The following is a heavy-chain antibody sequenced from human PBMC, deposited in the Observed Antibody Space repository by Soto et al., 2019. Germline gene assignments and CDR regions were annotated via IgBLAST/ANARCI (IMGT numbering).Heavy chain of an antibody. J-gene: IGHJ6*02. Sequence: SETRSLTCTVSGGSISSSSYYWGWIRQPPGKGLEWIGSIYYSGSTYYNPSLKSRVTISVDTSKNQFSLKLSSVTAADTAVYYCATLAAGPDYYYGMDVWGQGTTVTVSS. V-gene: IGHV4-39*01. CDR1: GGSISSSSYY. CDR3: ATLAAGPDYYYGMDV. D-gene: IGHD6-13*01. CDR2: IYYSGST.